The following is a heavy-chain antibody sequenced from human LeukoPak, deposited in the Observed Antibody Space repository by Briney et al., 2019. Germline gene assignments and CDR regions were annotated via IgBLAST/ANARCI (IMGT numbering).Heavy chain of an antibody. Sequence: SETLSLTCTVSGYSISSSYFWGWIRQPPGKGLEWIGTIYNSGSTYYNASLESRVTISVDTSKNQFSLKLSSVTAADTAVYYCARRGVETQRLGGMDVWGKGTTVTISS. J-gene: IGHJ6*03. V-gene: IGHV4-38-2*02. D-gene: IGHD3-10*01. CDR3: ARRGVETQRLGGMDV. CDR2: IYNSGST. CDR1: GYSISSSYF.